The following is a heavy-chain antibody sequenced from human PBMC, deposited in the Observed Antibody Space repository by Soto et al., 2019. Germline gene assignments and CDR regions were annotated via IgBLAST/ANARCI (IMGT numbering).Heavy chain of an antibody. V-gene: IGHV3-48*01. CDR1: GFTFSTYS. Sequence: EVQLVESGGGLVQPGGSLRLSCAASGFTFSTYSLNWVRQAPGKGLEWVSYISSRSSTIYYADSVKGRFTISRDNAKNSLFLQMNSLRAEDTAVYYCARDTCGGSCYSFDFWGQGTLVTVSS. J-gene: IGHJ4*02. CDR2: ISSRSSTI. CDR3: ARDTCGGSCYSFDF. D-gene: IGHD2-15*01.